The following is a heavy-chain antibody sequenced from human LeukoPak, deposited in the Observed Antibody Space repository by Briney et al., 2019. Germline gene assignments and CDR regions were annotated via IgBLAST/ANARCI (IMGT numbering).Heavy chain of an antibody. V-gene: IGHV1-18*01. J-gene: IGHJ4*02. CDR1: GYTFTSYG. CDR3: ARDLRGIVVVPAAKGYNFAGFDY. D-gene: IGHD2-2*01. CDR2: ISAYNGST. Sequence: ASVKVSCKASGYTFTSYGISWVRQAPGQGLEWMGWISAYNGSTNYAQKLQGRVTMTTDTSTSTAYMELRSLRSDDTAVYYCARDLRGIVVVPAAKGYNFAGFDYWGQGTLVTVSS.